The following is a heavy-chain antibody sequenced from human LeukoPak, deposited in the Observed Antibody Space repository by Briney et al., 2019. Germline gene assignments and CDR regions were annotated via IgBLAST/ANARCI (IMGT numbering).Heavy chain of an antibody. V-gene: IGHV3-23*01. Sequence: GGSLRLSCAASGLTFNKTAMSWVRQSPGKGLEWVSAIGVSASSRYYADFAKGRFTISRDNSKNTVYLQMNNLSAGDTAVYYCTTLIIILTGAFDFWGQGTVVTVST. D-gene: IGHD7-27*01. J-gene: IGHJ3*01. CDR2: IGVSASSR. CDR3: TTLIIILTGAFDF. CDR1: GLTFNKTA.